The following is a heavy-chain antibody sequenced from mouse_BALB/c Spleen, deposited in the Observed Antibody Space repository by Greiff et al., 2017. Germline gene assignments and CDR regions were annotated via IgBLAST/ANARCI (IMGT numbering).Heavy chain of an antibody. CDR3: ARRGYGNYLWYFDV. V-gene: IGHV1-9*01. J-gene: IGHJ1*01. CDR1: GYTFSSYW. D-gene: IGHD2-10*02. Sequence: QVQLQQSGAELMKPGASVKISCKATGYTFSSYWIEWVKQRPGHGLEWIGEILPGSGSTNYNEKFKGKATFTADTSSNTAYMQLSSLTSEDSAVYYCARRGYGNYLWYFDVWGAGTTVTVSS. CDR2: ILPGSGST.